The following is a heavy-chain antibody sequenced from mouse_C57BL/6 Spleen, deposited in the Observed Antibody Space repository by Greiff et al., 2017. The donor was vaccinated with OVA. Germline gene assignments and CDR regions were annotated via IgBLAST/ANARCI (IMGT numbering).Heavy chain of an antibody. CDR1: GYSITSGYD. D-gene: IGHD1-1*01. Sequence: EVQGVESGPGMVKPSQSLSLTCTVTGYSITSGYDWHWIRHFPGNKLEWMGYISYSGSTNYNPSLKSRISITHDTSKNHFFLKLNSVTTEDTATYYCARDRYGYFDVWGTGTTVTVSS. V-gene: IGHV3-1*01. CDR2: ISYSGST. J-gene: IGHJ1*03. CDR3: ARDRYGYFDV.